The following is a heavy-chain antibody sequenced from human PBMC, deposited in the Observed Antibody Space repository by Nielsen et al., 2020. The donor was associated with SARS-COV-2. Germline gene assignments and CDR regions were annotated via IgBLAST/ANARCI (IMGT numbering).Heavy chain of an antibody. CDR1: GDSVSSNSAA. CDR2: TYYRSKWYN. Sequence: LETLSLTCAISGDSVSSNSAAWNWIRQSPSRGLEWLGRTYYRSKWYNDYAVSVKSRITINPDTSKNQFSLQLNSVTPEDTAVYYCARESLVVFDSLTGYYNYYYYYGMDVWGQGTTVTVSS. CDR3: ARESLVVFDSLTGYYNYYYYYGMDV. D-gene: IGHD3-9*01. V-gene: IGHV6-1*01. J-gene: IGHJ6*02.